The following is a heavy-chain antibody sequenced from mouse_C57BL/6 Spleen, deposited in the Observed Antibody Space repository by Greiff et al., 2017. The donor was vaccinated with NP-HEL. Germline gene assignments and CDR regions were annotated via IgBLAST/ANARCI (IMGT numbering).Heavy chain of an antibody. CDR3: ARPTTVVARYWYFDV. D-gene: IGHD1-1*01. CDR1: GYTFTSYW. J-gene: IGHJ1*03. V-gene: IGHV1-64*01. CDR2: IHPNSGST. Sequence: VQLQQPGAELVKPGASVKLSCKASGYTFTSYWMHWVKQRPGQGLEWIGMIHPNSGSTNYNEKFKSKATLTVDKSSSTAYMQLSSLTSEDSAVYYCARPTTVVARYWYFDVWGTGTTVTVSS.